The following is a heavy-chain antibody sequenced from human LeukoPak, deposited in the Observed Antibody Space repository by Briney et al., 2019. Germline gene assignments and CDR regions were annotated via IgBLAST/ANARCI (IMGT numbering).Heavy chain of an antibody. D-gene: IGHD2-15*01. CDR3: AREAQYCSGRSCYGGFFQH. Sequence: SETLSLTCAVSGNSWSWIRQPPGKGLEWIAEIDHSRNINYNPSLKSRVTISIDTSKNQFSLKLTSVTAADTAVYYCAREAQYCSGRSCYGGFFQHWGQGTLVTVSS. J-gene: IGHJ1*01. CDR2: IDHSRNI. V-gene: IGHV4-34*01. CDR1: GNS.